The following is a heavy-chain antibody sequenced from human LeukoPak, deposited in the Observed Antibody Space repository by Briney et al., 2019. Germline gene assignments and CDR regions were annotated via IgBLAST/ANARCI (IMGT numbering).Heavy chain of an antibody. CDR2: IYSTGRT. CDR1: GGSISSYY. CDR3: ARQIASAGTAGFDL. Sequence: PSETLSLTCTVSGGSISSYYWSWIRQPAGKGLEWIGRIYSTGRTNYNPSLKSPVTMSVDTSKNQFSLRLRSVTAADTAVYYCARQIASAGTAGFDLWGQGALVTVSS. V-gene: IGHV4-4*07. D-gene: IGHD6-13*01. J-gene: IGHJ4*02.